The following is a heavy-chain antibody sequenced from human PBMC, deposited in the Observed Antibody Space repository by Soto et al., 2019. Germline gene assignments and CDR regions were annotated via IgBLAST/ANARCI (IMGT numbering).Heavy chain of an antibody. V-gene: IGHV4-30-4*01. Sequence: QVQLQESGPGLVKPSQTLSLTCTVSGGSISSDDHYWTLIRQPPGKGLEWIGYIYYTGSTNYNPSLKSRVTISMDTSKNQFSLKVNSVTAADTAVYYCARDRSNSPDFFDFWGQGTLVTVSS. CDR1: GGSISSDDHY. CDR2: IYYTGST. J-gene: IGHJ4*02. CDR3: ARDRSNSPDFFDF. D-gene: IGHD6-6*01.